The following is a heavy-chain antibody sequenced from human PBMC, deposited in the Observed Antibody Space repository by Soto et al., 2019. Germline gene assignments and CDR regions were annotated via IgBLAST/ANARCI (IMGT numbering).Heavy chain of an antibody. V-gene: IGHV1-69*15. CDR1: GGTFSNYA. Sequence: QVQLVQSGAEVKKPGSSVKVSCRASGGTFSNYAIAWVRQAPGQGLEWLGRIIPIFGTTDYAQKFQGRVTITADESMTTAYMELSSLRSDNTAVYYCAKDGGREGYFGNWFDTWGQGTLVTVSS. CDR3: AKDGGREGYFGNWFDT. D-gene: IGHD2-15*01. J-gene: IGHJ5*02. CDR2: IIPIFGTT.